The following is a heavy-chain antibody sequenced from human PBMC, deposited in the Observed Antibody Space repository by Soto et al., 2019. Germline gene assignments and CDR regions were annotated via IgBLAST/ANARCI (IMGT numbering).Heavy chain of an antibody. D-gene: IGHD2-2*01. J-gene: IGHJ6*03. Sequence: GASVKVSCKASGYTFTSYDINWVRQATGQGLEWMGWMNPNSGNTGYAQKFQGRGTMTRNTSISTAYMELSSLRSEDTAVYYCARGGDIVVVPAATRRDYYYYYMDVWGKGTTVTVSS. CDR2: MNPNSGNT. CDR3: ARGGDIVVVPAATRRDYYYYYMDV. CDR1: GYTFTSYD. V-gene: IGHV1-8*01.